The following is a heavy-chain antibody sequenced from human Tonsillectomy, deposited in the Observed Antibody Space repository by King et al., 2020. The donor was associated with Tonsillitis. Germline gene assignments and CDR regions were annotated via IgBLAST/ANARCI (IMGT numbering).Heavy chain of an antibody. CDR1: GFTFSSYS. D-gene: IGHD3-22*01. Sequence: VQLVESGGGLVKPGGSLRLPCAASGFTFSSYSMNWVRQAPGKGLEWVSSISSSSSYIYYADSVKGRFTISRDNAKNSLYLQMHSLRAEDTSVYYCATTDTYFYDSTGYYSLSGFDIWGQGTVVTVSS. J-gene: IGHJ3*02. CDR2: ISSSSSYI. V-gene: IGHV3-21*01. CDR3: ATTDTYFYDSTGYYSLSGFDI.